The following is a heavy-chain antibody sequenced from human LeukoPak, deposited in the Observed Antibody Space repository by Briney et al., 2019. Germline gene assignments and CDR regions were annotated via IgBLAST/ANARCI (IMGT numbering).Heavy chain of an antibody. CDR2: IGGSGGTT. CDR3: SKDRGGTDGDYFDY. J-gene: IGHJ4*02. CDR1: GFTFRAYA. V-gene: IGHV3-23*01. D-gene: IGHD3-10*01. Sequence: GGSRRLSCAASGFTFRAYAMSWVRQSPGKGLEWVSAIGGSGGTTKYADSVKGRFTISRDNSKNTLYLQMNNLRAEDTAVYYCSKDRGGTDGDYFDYWGQGTLVTVSS.